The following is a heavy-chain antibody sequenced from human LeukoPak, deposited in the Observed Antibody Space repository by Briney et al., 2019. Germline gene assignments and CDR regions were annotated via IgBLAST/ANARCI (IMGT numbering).Heavy chain of an antibody. D-gene: IGHD6-19*01. J-gene: IGHJ4*02. V-gene: IGHV3-48*04. CDR3: ARALADSSGWYSFDY. CDR1: GFTFSTYN. CDR2: ISSSSSTI. Sequence: GGSLRLSCAASGFTFSTYNMNWVRQAPGKGLEWVSYISSSSSTIYYADSVKGRFTISRDNAKNSLYLQMNSLRAEDTAVYYCARALADSSGWYSFDYWGQGTLVTVSS.